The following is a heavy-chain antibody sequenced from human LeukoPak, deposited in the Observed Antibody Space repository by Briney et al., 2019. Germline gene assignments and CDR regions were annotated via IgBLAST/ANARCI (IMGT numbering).Heavy chain of an antibody. D-gene: IGHD4-17*01. J-gene: IGHJ4*02. CDR1: GFTFSSYA. Sequence: GGSLRLSCAASGFTFSSYAMSWVRQGPGKELEWVSAISGSDGSTYYADSVKGRFTISRDNSKNTLYLQMNSLRAEDTAVYYCARKTVTTFTDLDYWGQGTLVTVSS. CDR2: ISGSDGST. V-gene: IGHV3-23*01. CDR3: ARKTVTTFTDLDY.